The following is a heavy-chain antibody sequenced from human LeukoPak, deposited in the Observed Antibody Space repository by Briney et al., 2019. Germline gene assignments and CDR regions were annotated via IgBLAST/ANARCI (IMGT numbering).Heavy chain of an antibody. D-gene: IGHD4-11*01. Sequence: PGGSLRLSCAASGFTFSSYGMHCVRQAPGKGLEWVAGIWYDGSNKYYADSVKGRFTISRDNSKNTLYVQMSSLRAEDTAVYYCARTTADYSDYFFLDYWGQGTLVTVSS. CDR1: GFTFSSYG. CDR3: ARTTADYSDYFFLDY. J-gene: IGHJ4*02. V-gene: IGHV3-33*01. CDR2: IWYDGSNK.